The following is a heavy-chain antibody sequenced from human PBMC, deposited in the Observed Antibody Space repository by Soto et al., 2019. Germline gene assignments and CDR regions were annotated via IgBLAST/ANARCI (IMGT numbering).Heavy chain of an antibody. CDR3: XXGGTXIDY. CDR1: GYTFTNFG. CDR2: ISAYNGNT. J-gene: IGHJ4*02. V-gene: IGHV1-18*01. Sequence: QVQLVQSGAEVKKPGASVKVSCKASGYTFTNFGISWVRQAPGQGLEWMGWISAYNGNTNYAQKFQGRVTMTTDTXXXXXXXXXXXXXXXXXXXXXXXXGGTXIDYWGQGTLVTVSS. D-gene: IGHD3-16*01.